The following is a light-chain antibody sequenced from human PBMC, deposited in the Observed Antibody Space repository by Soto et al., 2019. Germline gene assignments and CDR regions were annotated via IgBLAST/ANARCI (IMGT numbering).Light chain of an antibody. CDR1: QGISIY. V-gene: IGKV1-8*01. CDR2: AAS. Sequence: RMTQSPSSFSASTGGRVPITCRASQGISIYLAWYQQKPGKAPKLLIYAASTLQSGVPSRFSGSGSGTDFTLTISSLQSEDFAIYYCQQYNNLPPTFGQGSKVDVK. CDR3: QQYNNLPPT. J-gene: IGKJ1*01.